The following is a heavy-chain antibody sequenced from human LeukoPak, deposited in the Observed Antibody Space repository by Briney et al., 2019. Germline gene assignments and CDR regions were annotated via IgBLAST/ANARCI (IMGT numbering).Heavy chain of an antibody. V-gene: IGHV4-39*01. CDR2: IYYSGST. J-gene: IGHJ4*02. D-gene: IGHD5-18*01. Sequence: PSETLSLTCTVSGGSISSSSYYWGWIRQPPGKGLEWIGSIYYSGSTYYNPSLKSRVTISVDTSKNQFSLKLSSVTAAETAVYYCARHTAMVTGDYWGQGTLVTVSS. CDR3: ARHTAMVTGDY. CDR1: GGSISSSSYY.